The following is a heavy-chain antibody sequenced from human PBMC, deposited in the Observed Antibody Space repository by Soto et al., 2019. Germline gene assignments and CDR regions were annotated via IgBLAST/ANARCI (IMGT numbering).Heavy chain of an antibody. V-gene: IGHV1-69*06. Sequence: SVKVSCKASGGTFSSHAISWVRQAPGQGLEWMGGIIIIFGTANYAQKFQGRVTLTADKSTSTVYMELRSLRSEDSAIYYCAIDRGEMATILDPWGQGTLVTVSS. D-gene: IGHD5-12*01. J-gene: IGHJ5*02. CDR1: GGTFSSHA. CDR2: IIIIFGTA. CDR3: AIDRGEMATILDP.